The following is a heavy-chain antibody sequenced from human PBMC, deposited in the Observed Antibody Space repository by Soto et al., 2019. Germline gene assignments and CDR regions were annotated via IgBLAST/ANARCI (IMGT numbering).Heavy chain of an antibody. V-gene: IGHV3-11*01. Sequence: PGGSLSLSCGASGFTFIDYYMRWIRQAPGKGLEWVSYISSSGSTIYYADSVKGRFTISRDDAKNSLYLQMNSLRAEDTAVYYCARDKARAGYGYWGQGTLVTVSS. J-gene: IGHJ4*02. CDR2: ISSSGSTI. CDR3: ARDKARAGYGY. D-gene: IGHD5-18*01. CDR1: GFTFIDYY.